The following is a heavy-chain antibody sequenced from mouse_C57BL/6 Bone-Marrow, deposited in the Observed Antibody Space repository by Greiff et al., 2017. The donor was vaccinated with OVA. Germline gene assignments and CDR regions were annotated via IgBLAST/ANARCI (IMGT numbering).Heavy chain of an antibody. Sequence: QVQLKQPGAELVKPGASVKMSCKASGYTFTSYWITWVKQRPGQGLEWIGDIYPGSGSTNYNEKFKSKATLTVDTSSSTAYMQLSSLTSEDSAVYFCAPIYYGYDHWYFDVWGTGTTVTVSS. V-gene: IGHV1-55*01. D-gene: IGHD2-2*01. CDR3: APIYYGYDHWYFDV. CDR2: IYPGSGST. J-gene: IGHJ1*03. CDR1: GYTFTSYW.